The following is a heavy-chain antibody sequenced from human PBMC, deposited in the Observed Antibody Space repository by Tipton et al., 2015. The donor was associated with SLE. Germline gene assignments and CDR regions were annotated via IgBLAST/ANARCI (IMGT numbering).Heavy chain of an antibody. CDR1: GGSTSSHY. D-gene: IGHD1-26*01. CDR3: ARHLDGTYGSHAFDI. V-gene: IGHV4-34*01. Sequence: TLSLTCTVSGGSTSSHYWSWIRQPPGKGLEWFGEINHSGSTNYNPSLKSRVTISADTSKNQFSLKLSSVTAADTAVYYCARHLDGTYGSHAFDIWGQGTMVTVSS. J-gene: IGHJ3*02. CDR2: INHSGST.